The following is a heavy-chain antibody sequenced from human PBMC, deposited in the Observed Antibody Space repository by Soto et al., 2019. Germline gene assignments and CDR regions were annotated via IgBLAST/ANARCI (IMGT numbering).Heavy chain of an antibody. CDR3: AKDRPWLVFDY. J-gene: IGHJ4*02. CDR1: GFTFSSYG. D-gene: IGHD6-19*01. CDR2: ISYDGSNK. V-gene: IGHV3-30*18. Sequence: QVQLVESGGGVVQPGRSLRLSCAASGFTFSSYGMHWVRQAPGKGLEWVAVISYDGSNKYYADSVKGRFAISRDNSKNQLYLQMNSLRAEDTAVYYCAKDRPWLVFDYWGQGTLVTVSS.